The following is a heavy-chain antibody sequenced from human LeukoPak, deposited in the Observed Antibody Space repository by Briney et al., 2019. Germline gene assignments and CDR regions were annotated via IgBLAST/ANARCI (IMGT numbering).Heavy chain of an antibody. CDR2: FDPEDGET. V-gene: IGHV1-24*01. D-gene: IGHD3-22*01. CDR3: ATVSANYYDSSGYRHDAFDI. CDR1: GYTLTELS. Sequence: ASVKVSCKVSGYTLTELSMHWVRQAPGKGLEWMGGFDPEDGETIYAQKFQGRVTMTEDTSTDTAYMELSSLRSEDTAVYYCATVSANYYDSSGYRHDAFDIWGQGTMVTVSS. J-gene: IGHJ3*02.